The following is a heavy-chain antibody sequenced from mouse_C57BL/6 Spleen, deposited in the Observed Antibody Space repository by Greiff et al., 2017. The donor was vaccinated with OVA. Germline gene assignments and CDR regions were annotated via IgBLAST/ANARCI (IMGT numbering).Heavy chain of an antibody. CDR1: GFTFSDYG. CDR3: ANAYYSNYDYAMDY. CDR2: ISSGSSTI. Sequence: EVKLEESGGGLVKPGGSLKLSCAASGFTFSDYGMHWVRQAPEKGLEWVAYISSGSSTIYYADTVKGRFTISRDNAKNTLFLQMTSLRSEDTAMYYCANAYYSNYDYAMDYWGQGTSVTVSS. J-gene: IGHJ4*01. V-gene: IGHV5-17*01. D-gene: IGHD2-5*01.